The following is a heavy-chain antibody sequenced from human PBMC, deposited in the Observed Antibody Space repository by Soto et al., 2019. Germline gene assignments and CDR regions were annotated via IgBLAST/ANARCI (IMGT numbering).Heavy chain of an antibody. CDR1: GFSLSTSGVG. D-gene: IGHD3-10*01. V-gene: IGHV2-5*02. Sequence: QITLKESGPTLVKPTQTLTLTCTFSGFSLSTSGVGVGWIRQPPGKALEWLALIYWDDDKRYSPSLKSRLTITTDTSQNQVLLTLTNLDPVDTATYYCAHSSPWGGLFRGVTPAFGYCDYWVQGTQVTVSS. CDR3: AHSSPWGGLFRGVTPAFGYCDY. J-gene: IGHJ4*02. CDR2: IYWDDDK.